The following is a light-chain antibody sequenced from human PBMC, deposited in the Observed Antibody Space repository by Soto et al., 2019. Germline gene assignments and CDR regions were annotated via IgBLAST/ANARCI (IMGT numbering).Light chain of an antibody. CDR1: QSVSSN. CDR2: GAS. Sequence: EIVMTQSPATLSVSPGERATFSCRASQSVSSNLAWYQQKPGQAPRLLIYGASSRATGIPARFSGSGSGTEFTLTISSLQSADFAVYYCQPYNNWPLTFGGGTKVEIK. CDR3: QPYNNWPLT. J-gene: IGKJ4*01. V-gene: IGKV3-15*01.